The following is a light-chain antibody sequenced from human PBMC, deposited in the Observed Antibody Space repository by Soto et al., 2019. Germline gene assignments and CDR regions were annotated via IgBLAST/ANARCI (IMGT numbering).Light chain of an antibody. CDR2: APS. J-gene: IGKJ1*01. CDR1: QSIGNN. Sequence: EIVMTQSPATLSVSPGEGVTLSCRASQSIGNNLAWYQHKPGRAPRLLIYAPSTRATGVPDRFSGSGSGTEFTLTISSLQSEDFAVYYCQQFKDWPRTFGQGTKVEIK. V-gene: IGKV3-15*01. CDR3: QQFKDWPRT.